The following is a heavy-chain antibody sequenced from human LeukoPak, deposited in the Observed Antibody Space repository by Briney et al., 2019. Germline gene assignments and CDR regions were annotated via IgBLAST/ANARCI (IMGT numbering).Heavy chain of an antibody. D-gene: IGHD2-2*01. V-gene: IGHV4-4*02. CDR2: IFHSGST. Sequence: PSETLSLTCAVSSGSIFSSNWWSWVRQPPGKGLEWIGQIFHSGSTTYSPSLKSRVTISVDKSKNQFSLRLTSVTAADTAVYYCARSPTKRVPEDYWGQGTLVTVSS. CDR3: ARSPTKRVPEDY. CDR1: SGSIFSSNW. J-gene: IGHJ4*02.